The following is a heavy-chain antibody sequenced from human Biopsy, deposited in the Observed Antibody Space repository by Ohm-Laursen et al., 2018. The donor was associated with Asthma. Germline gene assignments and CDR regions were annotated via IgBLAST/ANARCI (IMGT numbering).Heavy chain of an antibody. CDR1: GFAVSRDY. J-gene: IGHJ4*02. Sequence: SLRLSCTASGFAVSRDYMFWVRQAPGKGLEWVSVIYSGGTSYTADSVRGRFTISRDYSKNTLYLQMHSLRAEDTAVYYCARGDSSNWSHYYFDYWGQGTLVTVSS. CDR2: IYSGGTS. CDR3: ARGDSSNWSHYYFDY. D-gene: IGHD3-22*01. V-gene: IGHV3-53*01.